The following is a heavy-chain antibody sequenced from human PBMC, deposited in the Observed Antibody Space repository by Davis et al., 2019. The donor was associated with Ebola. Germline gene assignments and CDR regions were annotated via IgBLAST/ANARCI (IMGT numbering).Heavy chain of an antibody. J-gene: IGHJ4*02. V-gene: IGHV5-51*01. Sequence: GESLKISCQGSGYNFNYYWIGWVRQVPGKGLEWMGIIYPADSDTRYSPTFQGQVTISVDKSINTAYLQWSSLKASDTAMYYCARGTSLARNFDYWGQGTLVTVSS. CDR1: GYNFNYYW. CDR2: IYPADSDT. D-gene: IGHD3-10*01. CDR3: ARGTSLARNFDY.